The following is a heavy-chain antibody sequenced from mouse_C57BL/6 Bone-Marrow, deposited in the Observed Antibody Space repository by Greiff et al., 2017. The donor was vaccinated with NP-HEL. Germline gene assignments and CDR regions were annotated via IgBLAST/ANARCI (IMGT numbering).Heavy chain of an antibody. CDR2: IDPEDGDT. Sequence: VQLQQSGAELVRPGASVKLSCTASGFNIKDYYMHWVKQRPEQGLEWIGRIDPEDGDTEYAPKFQGKATMTADTSSNTAYLQLSSLTSEDAAVYYCTTDGNYPYYFDYWGQGTTPTVSS. J-gene: IGHJ2*01. CDR3: TTDGNYPYYFDY. CDR1: GFNIKDYY. V-gene: IGHV14-1*01. D-gene: IGHD2-1*01.